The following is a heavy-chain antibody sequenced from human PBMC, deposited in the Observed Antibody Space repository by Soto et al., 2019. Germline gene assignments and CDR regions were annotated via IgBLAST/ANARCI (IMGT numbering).Heavy chain of an antibody. CDR1: GFNFGEHA. CDR3: TRLPPHPRPAFDI. Sequence: EAQLVESGGGLVRPGRSLRLSCTSSGFNFGEHAINWVRQAPGRGLEWVGFIRSKRYGGTAEYAASVKGRISISRDDSHSIAYLEMDSLKTDDSAVYYCTRLPPHPRPAFDIWGQGTLVTVSS. D-gene: IGHD2-2*01. CDR2: IRSKRYGGTA. V-gene: IGHV3-49*04. J-gene: IGHJ4*02.